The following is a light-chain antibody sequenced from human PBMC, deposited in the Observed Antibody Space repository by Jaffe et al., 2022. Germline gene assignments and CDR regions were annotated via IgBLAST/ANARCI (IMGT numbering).Light chain of an antibody. CDR3: QQYGSAPWT. V-gene: IGKV3-20*01. CDR1: QSITNDY. Sequence: DIVLTQSPGTLSLSPGERATLSCRASQSITNDYLAWYQQGPGQAPRLLIYGASTRATGIPDRFSGSGSGTDFTLIINRLEPEDFAVYYCQQYGSAPWTFGQGTKVEVK. J-gene: IGKJ1*01. CDR2: GAS.